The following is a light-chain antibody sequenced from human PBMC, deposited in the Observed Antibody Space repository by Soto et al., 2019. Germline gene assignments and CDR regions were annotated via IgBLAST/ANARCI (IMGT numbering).Light chain of an antibody. CDR2: EGS. CDR1: SSDVGSYNL. CDR3: CSYAGSSTFV. Sequence: SALTQPASVSGSPGKSITISCTGTSSDVGSYNLVSWYQQHPGKAPKLMIYEGSKRPSGVSNRFSGSKSGNTASLTISGLQAEDEADYYCCSYAGSSTFVFGGGTKLTVL. V-gene: IGLV2-23*03. J-gene: IGLJ2*01.